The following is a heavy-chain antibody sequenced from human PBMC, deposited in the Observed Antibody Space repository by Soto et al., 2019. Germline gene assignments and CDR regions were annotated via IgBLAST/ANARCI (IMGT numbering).Heavy chain of an antibody. V-gene: IGHV3-33*01. CDR3: ARGTPGSWLFSYYYTTVWTS. D-gene: IGHD3-22*01. J-gene: IGHJ6*02. CDR2: IWYDGSNK. CDR1: GFTFSSYG. Sequence: QVQLVESGGGVVQPGRSLRLSCAASGFTFSSYGMHWVRQAPGKGLEWVAVIWYDGSNKYYADSVKGRFTISRDNSKNTLYLQMNSLRAEDTAVYYCARGTPGSWLFSYYYTTVWTSGAKGPRSPSP.